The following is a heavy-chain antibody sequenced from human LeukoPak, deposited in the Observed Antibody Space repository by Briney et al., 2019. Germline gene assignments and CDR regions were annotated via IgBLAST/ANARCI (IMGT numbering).Heavy chain of an antibody. J-gene: IGHJ4*02. CDR1: GGTFSIYA. V-gene: IGHV1-69*10. CDR3: ARSYYYDSSGYYTYYFDY. CDR2: IIPIFGIA. D-gene: IGHD3-22*01. Sequence: ASVTVSCKASGGTFSIYAISWVRQAPGQGREWMGGIIPIFGIANYAQKFQGRVTITADKSTSTAYMELSSLRSEDTAVYYCARSYYYDSSGYYTYYFDYWGQGTLVTVSS.